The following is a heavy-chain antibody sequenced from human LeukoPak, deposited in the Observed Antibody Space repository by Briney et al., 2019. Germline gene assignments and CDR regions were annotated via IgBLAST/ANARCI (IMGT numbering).Heavy chain of an antibody. CDR2: INSDGSST. Sequence: GGSMRLSCAASGFTFSSYWMHWVRQAPGKGLVWVSRINSDGSSTSYADSVKGRFTISRDNAKNTLYLQMNSLRAEDTAVYYCARNLYSVVRDFDDWGQGTLVTVSS. V-gene: IGHV3-74*01. CDR1: GFTFSSYW. CDR3: ARNLYSVVRDFDD. D-gene: IGHD3-10*01. J-gene: IGHJ4*02.